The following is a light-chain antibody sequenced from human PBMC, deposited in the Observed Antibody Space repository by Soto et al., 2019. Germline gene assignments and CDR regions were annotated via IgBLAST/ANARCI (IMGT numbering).Light chain of an antibody. V-gene: IGKV3-15*01. CDR1: QSLNSN. CDR3: QQYYNWPPLT. J-gene: IGKJ4*01. CDR2: GAS. Sequence: ETVMTQSPATLSVSPGERATLSCRASQSLNSNLAWYQQKPGQAPRLLIDGASDRATGIPDRFSGSGYGTEFTLSISSLQSEDFAVYYCQQYYNWPPLTFGGGTKVEIK.